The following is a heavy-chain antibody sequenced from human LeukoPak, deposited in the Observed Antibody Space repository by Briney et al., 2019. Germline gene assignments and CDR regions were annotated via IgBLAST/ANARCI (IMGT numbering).Heavy chain of an antibody. Sequence: PSETLSLTCAVYGGSFSGYYWSWIRQPPGKGLEWIGEINHSGSTNYNPSLKSRVTISVDTSKNQFSLKLSSVTAADTAVYYCARESRRGYSYGEFDYWGQGTLVTVSS. D-gene: IGHD5-18*01. CDR2: INHSGST. CDR3: ARESRRGYSYGEFDY. CDR1: GGSFSGYY. J-gene: IGHJ4*02. V-gene: IGHV4-34*01.